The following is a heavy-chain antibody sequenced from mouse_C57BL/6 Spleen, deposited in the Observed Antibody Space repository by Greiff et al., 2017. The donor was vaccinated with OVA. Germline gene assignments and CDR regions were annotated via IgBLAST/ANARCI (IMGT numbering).Heavy chain of an antibody. Sequence: EVMLVESGPELVKPGASVKMSCKASGYTFTDYNMHWVKQSHGKSLEWIGYINPNNGGTSYNQKFKGKATLTVNKSSSTAYMELRSLTSEDSAVYYCARQGTGLYAMDYWGQGTSVTVSS. CDR1: GYTFTDYN. J-gene: IGHJ4*01. V-gene: IGHV1-22*01. D-gene: IGHD4-1*01. CDR2: INPNNGGT. CDR3: ARQGTGLYAMDY.